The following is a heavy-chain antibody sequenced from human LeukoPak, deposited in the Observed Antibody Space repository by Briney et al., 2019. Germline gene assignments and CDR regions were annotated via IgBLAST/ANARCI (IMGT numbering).Heavy chain of an antibody. D-gene: IGHD2-21*01. CDR1: GYTFTSYD. Sequence: ASVKGSCKASGYTFTSYDINWVRQATGQGLEWMGGFDPEDGETIYAQKFQGRLTMTEDTSTDTAYMELSSLRSEDTAVYYCATPFPDCGGDCAELDYWGQGTLVTVSS. V-gene: IGHV1-24*01. CDR3: ATPFPDCGGDCAELDY. J-gene: IGHJ4*02. CDR2: FDPEDGET.